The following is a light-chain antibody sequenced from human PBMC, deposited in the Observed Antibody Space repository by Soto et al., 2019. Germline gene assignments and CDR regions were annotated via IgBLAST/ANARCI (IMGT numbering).Light chain of an antibody. J-gene: IGKJ2*01. CDR2: DAS. V-gene: IGKV3-15*01. CDR1: QSVSGK. Sequence: EVLMTQSPATLSVSPGERATLSCRASQSVSGKLAWYQQKPGQAPRLLIYDASTRATGIPARFSGSGSGTEFTLTISSLQSEDFAVYYCEQRSIWPLYTFGQGTKVDIK. CDR3: EQRSIWPLYT.